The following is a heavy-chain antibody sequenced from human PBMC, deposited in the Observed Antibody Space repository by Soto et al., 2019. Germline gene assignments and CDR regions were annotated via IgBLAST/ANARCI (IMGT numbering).Heavy chain of an antibody. CDR2: VNPIVGMS. V-gene: IGHV1-69*02. D-gene: IGHD3-10*01. Sequence: QVQLVQSGPEVKKPGSSVKVSCTASGGTFNSYSLNWVRQAPGQRPEWVGRVNPIVGMSTSASKFQGRVTLTADKSTNRAYMDLTGLKSEDTAVYCGATSYGSGSTHFASWGQGTLVTVAS. CDR1: GGTFNSYS. J-gene: IGHJ4*02. CDR3: ATSYGSGSTHFAS.